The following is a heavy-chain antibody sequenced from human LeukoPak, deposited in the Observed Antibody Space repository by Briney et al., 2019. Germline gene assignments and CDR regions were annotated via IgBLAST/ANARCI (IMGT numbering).Heavy chain of an antibody. D-gene: IGHD3-10*01. Sequence: GGSLRLSCAAPGFTFSTYWMDWVRQAPGKGLVWVSRINSDGSSTTYADSVKGRFTISRDNAKNTLYLQMNSLRVEDTAVYYCARSLGWFDSWGQGTLVTVSS. CDR2: INSDGSST. CDR1: GFTFSTYW. V-gene: IGHV3-74*03. CDR3: ARSLGWFDS. J-gene: IGHJ5*01.